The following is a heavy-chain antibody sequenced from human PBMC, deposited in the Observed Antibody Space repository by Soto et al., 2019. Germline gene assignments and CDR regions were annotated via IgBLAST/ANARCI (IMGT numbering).Heavy chain of an antibody. CDR1: GGSISSYY. J-gene: IGHJ4*02. Sequence: SETLSLTCTVSGGSISSYYWSWIRQPPGKGLEWIGYIYYSGSTNCNPSLKSRVTISVDTSKNQFSLKLSSVTAADTAVYYCARAVYGDYDYWGQGTLVTAPQ. CDR3: ARAVYGDYDY. D-gene: IGHD4-17*01. CDR2: IYYSGST. V-gene: IGHV4-59*01.